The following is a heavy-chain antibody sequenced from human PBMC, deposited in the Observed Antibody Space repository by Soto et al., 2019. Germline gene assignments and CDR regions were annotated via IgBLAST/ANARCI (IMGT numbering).Heavy chain of an antibody. J-gene: IGHJ4*02. Sequence: QLQLRESGSGLVKPSQTLSLTCAVSGGSISSGGYSWSWIRQPPGKGLEWIGYIYHSGSTYYNPSLKSRVTISVDRSKNQFSLKLSSVTAADTAVYYCASLRSGWGIDYWGQGTLVTVSS. CDR2: IYHSGST. CDR1: GGSISSGGYS. CDR3: ASLRSGWGIDY. D-gene: IGHD6-19*01. V-gene: IGHV4-30-2*01.